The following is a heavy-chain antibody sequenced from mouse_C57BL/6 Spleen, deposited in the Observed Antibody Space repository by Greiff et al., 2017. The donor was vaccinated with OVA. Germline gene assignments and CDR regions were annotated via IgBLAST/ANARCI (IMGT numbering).Heavy chain of an antibody. CDR3: AREDDGYPFDY. J-gene: IGHJ2*01. V-gene: IGHV3-6*01. CDR2: ISYDGSN. Sequence: EVQLVESGPGLVKPSQSLSLTCSVTGYSITSGYYWNWIRQFPGNKLEWMGYISYDGSNNYNPSLKNRISITRDTSKNQFFLKLNSVTTEDTATYYCAREDDGYPFDYWGQGTTLTVSS. D-gene: IGHD2-3*01. CDR1: GYSITSGYY.